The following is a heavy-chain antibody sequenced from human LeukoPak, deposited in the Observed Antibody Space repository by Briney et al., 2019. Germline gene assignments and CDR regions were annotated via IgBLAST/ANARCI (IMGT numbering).Heavy chain of an antibody. V-gene: IGHV3-23*01. D-gene: IGHD1-26*01. CDR2: ISGSGGRT. CDR3: AKGGARLHSYYFDY. J-gene: IGHJ4*02. Sequence: GGSLRLSCAASGFTFSSYAMSWVRQAPGKGLEWVSDISGSGGRTYYADSAKGRFTLSRDNSKNTLYLQMNSLRAEDTAVFYCAKGGARLHSYYFDYWGQGTLVTVSS. CDR1: GFTFSSYA.